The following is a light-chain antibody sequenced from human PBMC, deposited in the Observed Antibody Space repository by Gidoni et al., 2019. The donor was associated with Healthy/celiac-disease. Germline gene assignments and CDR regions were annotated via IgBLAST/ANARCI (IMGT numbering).Light chain of an antibody. V-gene: IGKV3-20*01. CDR3: QQYGSSPRALT. Sequence: EIVLTQSPGTLSLSPGERATLSCRASQSVSSSYLAWYQQKPGQAPRLLISGASSRANGIPDKFSGSGSGTDFTLTISRLEPEDFAVYYCQQYGSSPRALTFGGGTKVEIK. CDR2: GAS. J-gene: IGKJ4*01. CDR1: QSVSSSY.